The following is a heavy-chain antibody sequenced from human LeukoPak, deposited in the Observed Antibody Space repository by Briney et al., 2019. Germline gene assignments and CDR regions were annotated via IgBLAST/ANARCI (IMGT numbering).Heavy chain of an antibody. CDR2: INHSGST. V-gene: IGHV4-34*01. CDR3: ARGLGYYDILTGYSYYYYYGMDV. D-gene: IGHD3-9*01. CDR1: GGSFSGYY. Sequence: PSETLSLTCAVYGGSFSGYYWSWIRQPPGKGLEWIGEINHSGSTNYNPSLKSRVTISVDTSKNQFSLKLSSVTAADTAVYYCARGLGYYDILTGYSYYYYYGMDVWGQGNTVTVSS. J-gene: IGHJ6*02.